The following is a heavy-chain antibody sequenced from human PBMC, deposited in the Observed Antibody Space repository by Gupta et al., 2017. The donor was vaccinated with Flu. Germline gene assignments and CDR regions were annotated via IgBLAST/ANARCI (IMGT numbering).Heavy chain of an antibody. CDR2: IGYKGINT. CDR1: GFVLSNFA. Sequence: QVQLVESGGGVVQPGKSLRLSCAGSGFVLSNFAMHWVRQVAGRELQLVALIGYKGINTVYADSVKGRFSISRDNSNGTVVLLMSNLTTEDTAVYYCVRGSIKPSGVPRNRLFDFWGQGTLVTVSS. V-gene: IGHV3-30*04. J-gene: IGHJ4*02. CDR3: VRGSIKPSGVPRNRLFDF. D-gene: IGHD1-14*01.